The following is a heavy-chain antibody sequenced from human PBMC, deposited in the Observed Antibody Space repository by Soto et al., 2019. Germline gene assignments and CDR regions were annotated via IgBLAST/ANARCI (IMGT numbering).Heavy chain of an antibody. D-gene: IGHD2-15*01. CDR3: ARTDCSGSCYYFYGMDV. CDR1: GYRFTDFW. V-gene: IGHV5-51*01. Sequence: GASLKISCQGLGYRFTDFWIGWVRQMPGKGLEWVGVIDPADSDIRYSPSFQGRVTISADKSISTAYLQWNILKASDTAIYYCARTDCSGSCYYFYGMDVWGQGTTVTVSS. J-gene: IGHJ6*02. CDR2: IDPADSDI.